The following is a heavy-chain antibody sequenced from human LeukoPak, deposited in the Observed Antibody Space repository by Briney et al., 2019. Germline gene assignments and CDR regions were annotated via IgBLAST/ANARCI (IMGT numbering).Heavy chain of an antibody. Sequence: KYGESLKISCKGSGYSFTSYWIGWVRQMPGKGLEWMAIIYPGDSDTRYSPSFQGQVTISADRSISTAYLQWSSLKASDTAMYYCARSEGATLYSFDYWGQGTLVAVSS. CDR1: GYSFTSYW. V-gene: IGHV5-51*01. J-gene: IGHJ4*02. CDR2: IYPGDSDT. D-gene: IGHD1-26*01. CDR3: ARSEGATLYSFDY.